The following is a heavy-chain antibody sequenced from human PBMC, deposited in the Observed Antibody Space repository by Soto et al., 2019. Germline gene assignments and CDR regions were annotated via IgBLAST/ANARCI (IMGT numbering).Heavy chain of an antibody. V-gene: IGHV4-59*12. CDR1: GGSISNYY. CDR2: IYDSGST. D-gene: IGHD1-26*01. J-gene: IGHJ5*02. Sequence: SETLSLTCTVSGGSISNYYWSWVRQPPGKGLEWIGEIYDSGSTNYNPSLKSRVTISVDKSKNQFSLKLSSVTAADTAVYYCARGGGSYSHWFDPWGQGTLVTVSS. CDR3: ARGGGSYSHWFDP.